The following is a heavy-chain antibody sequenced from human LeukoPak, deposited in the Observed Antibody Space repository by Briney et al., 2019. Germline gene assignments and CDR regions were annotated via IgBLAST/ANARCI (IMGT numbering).Heavy chain of an antibody. J-gene: IGHJ4*02. CDR3: ARSRALGFDY. CDR1: GGSISSGGYS. D-gene: IGHD3-16*01. CDR2: IYHSGST. Sequence: SETLSLTCAVSGGSISSGGYSWSWIRQPPGKGLEWIGYIYHSGSTYYHPSLKSRVTISVDRSKNQFSLKLSSVTAADTAVYYCARSRALGFDYWGQGTLVTVSS. V-gene: IGHV4-30-2*01.